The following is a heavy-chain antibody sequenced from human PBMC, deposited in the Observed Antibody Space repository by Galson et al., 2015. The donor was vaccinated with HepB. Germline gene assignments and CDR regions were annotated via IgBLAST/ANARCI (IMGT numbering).Heavy chain of an antibody. CDR1: GFTFSDYY. D-gene: IGHD6-25*01. Sequence: SLRLSCAASGFTFSDYYMSWIRQAPGKGLEWVSYISLSSTTIYYADSVKGRFTTSRDNAKNSLYLQMNGLRVEDTAVYYCARAALGWIDPWGQGTLVTVS. CDR2: ISLSSTTI. V-gene: IGHV3-11*01. CDR3: ARAALGWIDP. J-gene: IGHJ5*02.